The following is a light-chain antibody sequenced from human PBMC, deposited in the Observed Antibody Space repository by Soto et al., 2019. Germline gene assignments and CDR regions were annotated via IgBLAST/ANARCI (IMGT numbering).Light chain of an antibody. CDR2: EAS. CDR3: QQYNGYWT. V-gene: IGKV1-5*03. CDR1: QSISNS. J-gene: IGKJ1*01. Sequence: DIQMTQSPSTLSSSVGDRVTITCRASQSISNSLAWYQQKPGKAPKLLIYEASSLKSGVPSRFSGSGSETEYTLTISSLQPDDSATNYCQQYNGYWTFGQGTKVEIK.